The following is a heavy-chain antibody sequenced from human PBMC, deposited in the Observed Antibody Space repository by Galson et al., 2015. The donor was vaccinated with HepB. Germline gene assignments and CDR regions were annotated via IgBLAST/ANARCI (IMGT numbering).Heavy chain of an antibody. J-gene: IGHJ6*03. CDR1: GGTFSSYP. V-gene: IGHV1-69*13. CDR3: ARTKSGGPYRNSPLTTFYYMDV. D-gene: IGHD2/OR15-2a*01. Sequence: SVKVSCKASGGTFSSYPISWVRQAPGQGLEWMGGIIPISGTANYAQKFQGRVTITADGSTSTAYMQVNSLRSDDTAVYYCARTKSGGPYRNSPLTTFYYMDVWGKGTTVTVSS. CDR2: IIPISGTA.